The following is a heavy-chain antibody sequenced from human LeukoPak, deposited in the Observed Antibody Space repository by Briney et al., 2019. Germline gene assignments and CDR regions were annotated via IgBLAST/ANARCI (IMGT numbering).Heavy chain of an antibody. CDR2: ISYDGSNE. CDR1: GFTFSSCA. CDR3: ARGPCSGGSCYSIQDY. Sequence: PGGSLRLSCAASGFTFSSCAMHWVRQAPGKGLEWVAVISYDGSNEYYADSVKGRFTISRDNSKNTLYLQMNSLRAEDTAVYYCARGPCSGGSCYSIQDYWGQGTLVTVSS. D-gene: IGHD2-15*01. J-gene: IGHJ4*02. V-gene: IGHV3-30*04.